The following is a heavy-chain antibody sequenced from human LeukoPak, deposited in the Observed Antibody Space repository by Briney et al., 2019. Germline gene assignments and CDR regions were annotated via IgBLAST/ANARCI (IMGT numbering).Heavy chain of an antibody. CDR3: ARHEGIVVVPAPDY. CDR2: IYYSGST. CDR1: GGSISSSSYY. Sequence: PSETLSLTCTVSGGSISSSSYYWGWIRQPPGKGLEWIGSIYYSGSTYYNPSLKSRVTISVDTSKNQFSLKLSSVTAADTAVYYCARHEGIVVVPAPDYWGQGTLVTVSS. J-gene: IGHJ4*02. D-gene: IGHD2-2*01. V-gene: IGHV4-39*01.